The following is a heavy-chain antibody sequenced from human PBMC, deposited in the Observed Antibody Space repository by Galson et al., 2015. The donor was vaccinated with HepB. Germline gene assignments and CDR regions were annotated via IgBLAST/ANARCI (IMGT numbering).Heavy chain of an antibody. D-gene: IGHD2/OR15-2a*01. CDR1: GYNFITSA. J-gene: IGHJ4*02. V-gene: IGHV1-3*01. CDR3: TNTIRNYFDY. CDR2: INAGNGNT. Sequence: SVKVSCKASGYNFITSAMQWARQAPGQRLEWMGWINAGNGNTRYSQKFQGTVTITRDTSASTVYLELSSLKSEAMAVYYSTNTIRNYFDYWGQGTLVTVSS.